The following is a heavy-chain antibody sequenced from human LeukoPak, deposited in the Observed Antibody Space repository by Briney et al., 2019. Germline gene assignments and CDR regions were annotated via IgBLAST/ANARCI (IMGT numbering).Heavy chain of an antibody. CDR2: ISDSGGST. CDR3: AKEKVTAG. V-gene: IGHV3-23*01. Sequence: GGSLRLSCAASGFTFSRYVMSWVRQAPGEGLEWVSTISDSGGSTYYADSVKGRFTISRDNSKNTLYSQMNSLRAEDTAVYYCAKEKVTAGWGQGTLVTVSS. D-gene: IGHD2-21*02. J-gene: IGHJ4*02. CDR1: GFTFSRYV.